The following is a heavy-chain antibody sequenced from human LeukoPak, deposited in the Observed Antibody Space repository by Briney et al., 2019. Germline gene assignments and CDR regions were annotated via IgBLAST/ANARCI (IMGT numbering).Heavy chain of an antibody. CDR1: VFTFSSDW. V-gene: IGHV3-74*01. Sequence: GGSLRLSCAPPVFTFSSDWMNWVRQAPGKRLGWVSRIAIDGSSTTYPDSVKGRFSISRDNAKNTLYLQMNSLRVEDTAVYYCVRGRPHGNDYWGQGTLVTVSS. J-gene: IGHJ4*02. CDR3: VRGRPHGNDY. CDR2: IAIDGSST. D-gene: IGHD4-23*01.